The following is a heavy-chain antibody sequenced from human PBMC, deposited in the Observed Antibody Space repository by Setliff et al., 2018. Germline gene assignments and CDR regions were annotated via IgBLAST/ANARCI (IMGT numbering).Heavy chain of an antibody. Sequence: SVKVSCKTPGGTFSTSAFSWVRQAPAQGLEWMGRIIPLFGSTNFAQKFQDRVTITADESTETVYLEVSSLTFEDTAVYYCARGFDVGAPRTDSFDIWGQGTAVTVSS. V-gene: IGHV1-69*13. CDR2: IIPLFGST. J-gene: IGHJ3*02. CDR1: GGTFSTSA. D-gene: IGHD1-26*01. CDR3: ARGFDVGAPRTDSFDI.